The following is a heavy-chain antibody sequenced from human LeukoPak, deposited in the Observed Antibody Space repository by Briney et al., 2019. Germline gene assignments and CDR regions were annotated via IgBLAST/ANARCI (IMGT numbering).Heavy chain of an antibody. J-gene: IGHJ2*01. CDR2: IGTAGDT. CDR3: ARVQGLDFRWYFDL. Sequence: GGSLRLSCAASGFTLTSYDMHWVRQATGKGVECVSAIGTAGDTYYPVSVKGRFTISRENAKNSLYLQMNSLRAGDTAVYYCARVQGLDFRWYFDLWGRGTLVTVSS. V-gene: IGHV3-13*01. CDR1: GFTLTSYD.